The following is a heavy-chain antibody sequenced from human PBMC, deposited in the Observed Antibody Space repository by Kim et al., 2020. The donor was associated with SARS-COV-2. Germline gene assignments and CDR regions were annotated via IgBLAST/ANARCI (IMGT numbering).Heavy chain of an antibody. Sequence: GGSLRLSCVASGFTFSSYLMSWVRQAPGKGLEWVATIKQDGSEKYYVDSVKGRFTISRDNAKNSLYLETNSLRAEDTAVYFCAWGNALAYWGQGTLVTVS. CDR3: AWGNALAY. CDR2: IKQDGSEK. D-gene: IGHD3-16*01. V-gene: IGHV3-7*04. CDR1: GFTFSSYL. J-gene: IGHJ4*02.